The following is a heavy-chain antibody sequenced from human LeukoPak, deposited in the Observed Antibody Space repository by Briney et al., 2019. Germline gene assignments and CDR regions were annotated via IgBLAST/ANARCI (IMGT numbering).Heavy chain of an antibody. CDR3: ARGIGDTGMVNY. D-gene: IGHD5-18*01. CDR2: VKSDRSRT. J-gene: IGHJ4*02. Sequence: GGSLRLSCAASGFTFSSYWMHWVRQAPGKGLVWVSRVKSDRSRTDYADSVKGRFTISRDNAKNTLYLQMNSLSLEDTAVYYCARGIGDTGMVNYWGQGTLVTVSS. CDR1: GFTFSSYW. V-gene: IGHV3-74*01.